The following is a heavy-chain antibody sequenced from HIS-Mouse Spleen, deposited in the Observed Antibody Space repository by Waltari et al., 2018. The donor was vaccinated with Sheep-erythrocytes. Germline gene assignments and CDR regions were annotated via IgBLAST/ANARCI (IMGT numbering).Heavy chain of an antibody. V-gene: IGHV3-7*01. J-gene: IGHJ3*02. D-gene: IGHD3-9*01. CDR3: AREGNYDILTGPAAFDI. CDR2: IKQDGSEK. Sequence: WVANIKQDGSEKYYVDSVKGRFTISRDNAKNSLYLQMNSLRAEDTAVYYCAREGNYDILTGPAAFDIWGQGTMVTVSS.